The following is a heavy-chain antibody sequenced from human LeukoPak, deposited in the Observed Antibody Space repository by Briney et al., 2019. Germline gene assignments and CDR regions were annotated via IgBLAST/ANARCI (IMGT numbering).Heavy chain of an antibody. CDR2: IYTSGST. Sequence: SETLSLTCTVSGASISSYHWSWTRQPAGKGLEWIGCIYTSGSTNYKPSLKSRVSMSVDTSKNQFSLKLSSVTAADTALYYCARESGSQNYWGQGTLVTVSS. V-gene: IGHV4-4*07. CDR1: GASISSYH. CDR3: ARESGSQNY. J-gene: IGHJ4*02. D-gene: IGHD1-26*01.